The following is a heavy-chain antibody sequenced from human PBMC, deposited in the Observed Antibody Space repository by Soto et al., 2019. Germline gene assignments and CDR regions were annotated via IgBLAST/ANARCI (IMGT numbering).Heavy chain of an antibody. Sequence: QVQLVQSGAEVKKPGASVKVSCKASGYTFTSYAMHWVRQAPGQRLEWMGWINAGNGNTKYSQKLQGSVTIARDTPASTAYKEQSRLRYQDTAVYYCARDQLGFKPRTCDIWGQGTMVTVSS. J-gene: IGHJ3*02. CDR2: INAGNGNT. D-gene: IGHD3-16*01. CDR3: ARDQLGFKPRTCDI. CDR1: GYTFTSYA. V-gene: IGHV1-3*01.